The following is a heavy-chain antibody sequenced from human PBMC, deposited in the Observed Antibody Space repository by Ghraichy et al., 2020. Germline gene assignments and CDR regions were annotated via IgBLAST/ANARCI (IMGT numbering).Heavy chain of an antibody. V-gene: IGHV4-39*07. CDR2: IYYTGNT. CDR1: GDSVSKSTLH. Sequence: SQTLSLTCTVSGDSVSKSTLHWAWIRQPPGMGLELIGTIYYTGNTYYNPSLKSRLTISIDTSKNQFSLQVTSVTAADTAVYYCARGGFGSGSYHDRWFDPWGQGTLVTVSS. D-gene: IGHD3-10*01. J-gene: IGHJ5*02. CDR3: ARGGFGSGSYHDRWFDP.